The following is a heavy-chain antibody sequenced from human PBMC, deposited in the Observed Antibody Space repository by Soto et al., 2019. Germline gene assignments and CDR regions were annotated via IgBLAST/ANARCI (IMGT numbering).Heavy chain of an antibody. CDR2: IYYSGST. CDR3: ARWAGVTRSFDY. D-gene: IGHD2-21*02. V-gene: IGHV4-39*01. J-gene: IGHJ4*02. CDR1: GGSISSSSYY. Sequence: SETLSLTCTVSGGSISSSSYYWGWIRQPPGKGLEWIGSIYYSGSTYYNPSLKSRVTISVDTSKNQFSLKLSSVTAADTAVYYCARWAGVTRSFDYWGQGTLVTVSS.